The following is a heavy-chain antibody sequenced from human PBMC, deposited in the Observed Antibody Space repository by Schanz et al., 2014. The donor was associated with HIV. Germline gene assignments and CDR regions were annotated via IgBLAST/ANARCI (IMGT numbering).Heavy chain of an antibody. CDR1: GFSFSNYG. Sequence: VQLVESGGGVVQPGRSLRLSCAASGFSFSNYGMHWVRQAPGKGLVWVSRINSNEGTTDYADSVKGRFTISRDNAKNTLYLQMNSLRAEDTAVYYCVRLMSSDYDFYHYGMDVWGQGTTVTVSS. D-gene: IGHD4-17*01. CDR2: INSNEGTT. J-gene: IGHJ6*02. CDR3: VRLMSSDYDFYHYGMDV. V-gene: IGHV3-74*02.